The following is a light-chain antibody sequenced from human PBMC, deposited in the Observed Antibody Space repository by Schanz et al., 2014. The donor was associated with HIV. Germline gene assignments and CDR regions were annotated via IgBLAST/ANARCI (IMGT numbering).Light chain of an antibody. CDR1: SSNIGAGYD. V-gene: IGLV1-40*01. CDR3: QSHDNNLSGSGV. CDR2: DND. Sequence: QSVLTQPPSLSGAPGQRISLSCNGSSSNIGAGYDVHWYQHFPGTAPRLLIFDNDNRPSGVPDRISGSKSGTSASLAITGLQGEDEADYYCQSHDNNLSGSGVFGGGTKLTVL. J-gene: IGLJ2*01.